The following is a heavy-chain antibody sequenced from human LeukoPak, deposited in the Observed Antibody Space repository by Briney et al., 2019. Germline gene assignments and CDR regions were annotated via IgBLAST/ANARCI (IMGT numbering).Heavy chain of an antibody. CDR2: IRSKANSYAT. CDR1: GFTFSGSA. D-gene: IGHD3-9*01. J-gene: IGHJ5*02. CDR3: TGSDPYYDILTGHPYQGFDP. Sequence: PGGSLRLSCAASGFTFSGSAMHWVRQASGKGLEWVGRIRSKANSYATAYAASVKGRFTISRDDSKNTAYLQMDSLKTEDTAVYYCTGSDPYYDILTGHPYQGFDPWGQGTLVTVSS. V-gene: IGHV3-73*01.